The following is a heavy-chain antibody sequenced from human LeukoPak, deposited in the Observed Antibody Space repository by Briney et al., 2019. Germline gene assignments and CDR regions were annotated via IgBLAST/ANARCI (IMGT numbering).Heavy chain of an antibody. J-gene: IGHJ4*02. D-gene: IGHD2-15*01. CDR2: MSYDGSNK. Sequence: PGGSLRLSCAASGFTFDIYAMHWVRQAPGKGLEWVAGMSYDGSNKYYADSVKGRFTISRDNSRNTLHLQMSSLRVADTAVYYCARDQVELCSSGSCYVIDNWGPGTLVAVSS. V-gene: IGHV3-30*04. CDR1: GFTFDIYA. CDR3: ARDQVELCSSGSCYVIDN.